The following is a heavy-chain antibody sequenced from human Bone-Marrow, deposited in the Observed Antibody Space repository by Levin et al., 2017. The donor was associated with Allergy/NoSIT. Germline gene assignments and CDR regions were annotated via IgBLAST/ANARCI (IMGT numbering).Heavy chain of an antibody. J-gene: IGHJ5*02. CDR2: ITVHNGDT. V-gene: IGHV1-18*01. CDR1: GYSFTSNG. CDR3: TRVACSGGNCFAVYNWLDP. Sequence: KISCKASGYSFTSNGISWVRQAPGQGLEWMGWITVHNGDTNYAQKFQGRVIMTTDTSTNTAYMELRSLRSDDTAVYYCTRVACSGGNCFAVYNWLDPWGQGTLITVSS. D-gene: IGHD2-15*01.